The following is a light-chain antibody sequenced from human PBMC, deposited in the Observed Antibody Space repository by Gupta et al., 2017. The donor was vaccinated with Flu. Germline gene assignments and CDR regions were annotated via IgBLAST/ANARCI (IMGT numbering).Light chain of an antibody. CDR3: QQYNSTLALT. CDR1: QSTLYSSNNKNY. Sequence: DIVMTQSPDSLAVSLGERATINCKSSQSTLYSSNNKNYLAWYQQKPGQPPKLLIYWASTRESGVPDRFSGSGAGTDFTLTISILQAEDVAVYYYQQYNSTLALTFGGGTKVEIK. J-gene: IGKJ4*01. CDR2: WAS. V-gene: IGKV4-1*01.